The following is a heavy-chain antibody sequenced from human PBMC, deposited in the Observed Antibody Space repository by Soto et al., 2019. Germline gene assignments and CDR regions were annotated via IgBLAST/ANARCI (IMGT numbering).Heavy chain of an antibody. J-gene: IGHJ4*02. CDR3: ARDAAIGMNDY. CDR2: ISAYNGNT. D-gene: IGHD1-20*01. Sequence: QVQLVQSGAEVKKPGASVKVSCKASGYTFTSYGISWVRQAPGQGLEWMGWISAYNGNTKYAQNLQGRVTRTTDTSTTTAYMELRSLRPADTAVYYCARDAAIGMNDYWGQGTLVTASS. V-gene: IGHV1-18*01. CDR1: GYTFTSYG.